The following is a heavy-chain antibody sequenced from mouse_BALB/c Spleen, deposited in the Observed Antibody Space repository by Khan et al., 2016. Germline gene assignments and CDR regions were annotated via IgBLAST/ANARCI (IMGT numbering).Heavy chain of an antibody. CDR1: GFSLTSYG. CDR3: ARNPSGSTYFDY. J-gene: IGHJ2*01. V-gene: IGHV2-2*02. CDR2: KWSGGSS. D-gene: IGHD1-1*01. Sequence: QVQLKESGPGLVQPSQSLSITCTVSGFSLTSYGVHWVRQSAGKGLEWLGVKWSGGSSDYNAAFIARLSTSQDNSKSHSFLKMNSLQANDTAVYYCARNPSGSTYFDYWGKGTTLTVSS.